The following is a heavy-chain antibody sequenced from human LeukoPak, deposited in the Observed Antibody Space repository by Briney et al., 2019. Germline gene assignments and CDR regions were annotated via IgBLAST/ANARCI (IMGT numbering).Heavy chain of an antibody. Sequence: GESLKISCKGSGYSFTSYWIGWVRQMPGKGLEWMGIIYPGDSDTRYSPSFQGQVTISADKSISTAYPQWSSLKASDTAMYYCARHVAYYYDSSGYYPNYYYGMDVWGQGTTVTVSS. D-gene: IGHD3-22*01. CDR3: ARHVAYYYDSSGYYPNYYYGMDV. CDR1: GYSFTSYW. J-gene: IGHJ6*02. CDR2: IYPGDSDT. V-gene: IGHV5-51*01.